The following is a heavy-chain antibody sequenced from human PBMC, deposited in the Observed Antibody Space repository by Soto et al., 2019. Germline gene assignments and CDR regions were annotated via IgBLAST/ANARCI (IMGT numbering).Heavy chain of an antibody. CDR2: ISAYNGNA. CDR1: GYTFTSYG. D-gene: IGHD3-10*01. Sequence: QVQLVQSGAEVKKPGASVKVSCKASGYTFTSYGISWVRQAPGQGLEWMGWISAYNGNANYAQKLQGRVTMTTDTSTSTAYMELRSLRSDDTAVYYCARVYRITMVRGELSEYWGQGTLVTVSS. CDR3: ARVYRITMVRGELSEY. V-gene: IGHV1-18*01. J-gene: IGHJ4*02.